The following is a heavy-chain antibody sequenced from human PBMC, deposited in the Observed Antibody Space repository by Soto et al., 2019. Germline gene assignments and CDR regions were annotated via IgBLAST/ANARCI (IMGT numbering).Heavy chain of an antibody. CDR2: IHYSGST. CDR1: GGSISGAY. J-gene: IGHJ4*02. CDR3: TKYLRTESEGYAFDD. D-gene: IGHD2-15*01. V-gene: IGHV4-59*01. Sequence: SETLSRTCTVSGGSISGAYWSWIRQTPGKVLEWVGYIHYSGSTNYNPSLKSRVTRSVDSAKKKVSLQLSSVTAGDTAVYFCTKYLRTESEGYAFDDCGQGDLV.